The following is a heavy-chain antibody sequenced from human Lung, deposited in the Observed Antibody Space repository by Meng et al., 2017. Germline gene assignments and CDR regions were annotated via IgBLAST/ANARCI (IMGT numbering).Heavy chain of an antibody. CDR1: GFTFSGYA. CDR2: VRGSDDIA. D-gene: IGHD6-6*01. Sequence: EVQLLESGGGLVQPGGSLILSCAASGFTFSGYAMTWVRQAPGKGLEWVSSVRGSDDIAYYGDSVKGRVTISRDNSKNTLYLQMNSLRAEDTAVYFCAKDLGASSSYYFDYWGQGTLVTVSS. V-gene: IGHV3-23*01. J-gene: IGHJ4*02. CDR3: AKDLGASSSYYFDY.